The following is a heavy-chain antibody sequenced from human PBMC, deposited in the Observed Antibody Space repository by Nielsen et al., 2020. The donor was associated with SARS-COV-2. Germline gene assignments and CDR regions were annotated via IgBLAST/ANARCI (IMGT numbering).Heavy chain of an antibody. V-gene: IGHV3-23*01. Sequence: GESLKISCAASGFTFSIYAMTWVRQAPGKGLEWVSAISASGGNTYYANSVKGRFTISRDNSKNTLYLQMNSLRAEDTAVYYCAAGERDYDFWSGPLYGMDVWGQGTTVTVSS. J-gene: IGHJ6*02. CDR2: ISASGGNT. CDR1: GFTFSIYA. D-gene: IGHD3-3*01. CDR3: AAGERDYDFWSGPLYGMDV.